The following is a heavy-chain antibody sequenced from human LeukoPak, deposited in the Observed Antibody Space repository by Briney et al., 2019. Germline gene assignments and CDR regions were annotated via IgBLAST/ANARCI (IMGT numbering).Heavy chain of an antibody. D-gene: IGHD3-22*01. Sequence: PGGSLRLSCAASGFTFSSYAMSWVRQAPGKGLEWVSAISGSGGSTYYADSVKGRFTISRDNAKNSLYLQLNSLRAEDTALYYCAKDTGYYYDSSNYLGYWGQGTLVTVSS. V-gene: IGHV3-23*01. CDR2: ISGSGGST. CDR3: AKDTGYYYDSSNYLGY. J-gene: IGHJ4*02. CDR1: GFTFSSYA.